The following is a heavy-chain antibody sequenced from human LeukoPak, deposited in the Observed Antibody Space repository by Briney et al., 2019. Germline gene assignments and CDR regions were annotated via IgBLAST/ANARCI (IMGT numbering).Heavy chain of an antibody. CDR1: GASISNYY. D-gene: IGHD1-26*01. CDR2: IHSSGGS. Sequence: SETLSLTCTVSGASISNYYWSWIRQTPEKGLEWMGHIHSSGGSSYYPSLKSRLTLSIDTSRDQLSLKLPSVTAADTAVYFCARLGSYHDFWGQGALVTVSS. J-gene: IGHJ4*02. CDR3: ARLGSYHDF. V-gene: IGHV4-4*09.